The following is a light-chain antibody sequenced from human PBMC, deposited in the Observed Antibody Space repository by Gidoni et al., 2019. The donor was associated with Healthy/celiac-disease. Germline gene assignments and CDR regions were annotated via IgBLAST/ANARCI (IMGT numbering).Light chain of an antibody. CDR1: KGIRDD. V-gene: IGKV1-6*01. J-gene: IGKJ2*01. CDR2: AAS. CDR3: LQDYNYPYT. Sequence: AIQMAQSPSSLNASVGGRVTITCRASKGIRDDLGWYQQKPGKAPKLLIYAASSLQSGVPSRFSGSGSGTDFTLTLSRLQPEDFATYCCLQDYNYPYTFGQGTKLEIK.